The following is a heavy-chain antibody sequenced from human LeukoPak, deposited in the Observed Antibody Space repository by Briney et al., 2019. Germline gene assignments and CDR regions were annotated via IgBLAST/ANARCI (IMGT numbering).Heavy chain of an antibody. J-gene: IGHJ5*02. D-gene: IGHD6-19*01. CDR2: ISGSGGNT. Sequence: GGSLRLSCAASGFTFSSYAMTWVRQAPGKGLEWVSGISGSGGNTYYADSVKGRFTISRDDFKSTVFLQMDSLRPEDTAVYYCARCTIGDGSGWCTWFAPWGQGTLVTVSS. CDR3: ARCTIGDGSGWCTWFAP. CDR1: GFTFSSYA. V-gene: IGHV3-23*01.